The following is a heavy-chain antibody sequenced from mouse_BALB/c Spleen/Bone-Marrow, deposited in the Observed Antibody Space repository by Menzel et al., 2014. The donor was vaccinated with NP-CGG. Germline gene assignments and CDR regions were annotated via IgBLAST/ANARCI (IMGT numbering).Heavy chain of an antibody. J-gene: IGHJ3*01. CDR1: GYTFTDYN. CDR3: ARGGDRYDDWFAY. V-gene: IGHV1S29*02. D-gene: IGHD2-14*01. Sequence: EVQLQESGPELVKPGASVKISCKASGYTFTDYNTHWVKQSHGKSLEWIGYIYPYNGGTGYNQKFKSKATLTVDNSSSTAYMELRSLTSEDSAVYYCARGGDRYDDWFAYWGQGTLVTVSA. CDR2: IYPYNGGT.